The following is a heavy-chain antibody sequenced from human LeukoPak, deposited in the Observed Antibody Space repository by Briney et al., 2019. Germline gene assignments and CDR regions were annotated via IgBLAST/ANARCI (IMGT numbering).Heavy chain of an antibody. CDR3: AGTETSTQRRAMVRGPMNWFDP. J-gene: IGHJ5*02. Sequence: SVKVSCKASGGTFSSYAISWVRQAPGQGLKWMGRIIPILGIANYAQKFQGRVTITADKSTSTAYMELSSLRSEDTAVYYCAGTETSTQRRAMVRGPMNWFDPWGQGTLVTVSS. D-gene: IGHD3-10*01. V-gene: IGHV1-69*04. CDR1: GGTFSSYA. CDR2: IIPILGIA.